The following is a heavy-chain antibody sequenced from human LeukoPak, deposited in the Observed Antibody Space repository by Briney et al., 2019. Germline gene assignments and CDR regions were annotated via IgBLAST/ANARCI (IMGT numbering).Heavy chain of an antibody. CDR1: GYTFTSYD. CDR2: MNPNSGNT. V-gene: IGHV1-8*03. Sequence: ALVKVSCKASGYTFTSYDINWVRQATGQGLEWMGWMNPNSGNTGYAQKFQGRVTITRNTSISTAYMELSSLRSEDTAVYYCARSVGYSRSDYWGQGTLVTVSS. D-gene: IGHD6-13*01. CDR3: ARSVGYSRSDY. J-gene: IGHJ4*02.